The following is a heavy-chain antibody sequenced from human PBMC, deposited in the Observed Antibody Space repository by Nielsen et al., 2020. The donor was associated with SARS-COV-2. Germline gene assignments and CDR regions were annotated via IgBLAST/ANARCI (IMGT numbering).Heavy chain of an antibody. D-gene: IGHD6-13*01. V-gene: IGHV3-23*01. Sequence: GESLKISCVASGFTFDNYAMTWVRQAPGKGLEWVSVIKRSGGSTYYADSVKGRFTISRDNSRNTLYLQMDSLRSEDTAVYYCAREDRTNWYGVDYWGQGTLVTVSS. J-gene: IGHJ4*02. CDR2: IKRSGGST. CDR3: AREDRTNWYGVDY. CDR1: GFTFDNYA.